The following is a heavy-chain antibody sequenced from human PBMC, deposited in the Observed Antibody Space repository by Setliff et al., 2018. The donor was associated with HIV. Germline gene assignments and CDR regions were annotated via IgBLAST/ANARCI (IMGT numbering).Heavy chain of an antibody. J-gene: IGHJ2*01. Sequence: ASVKVSCKASGDTFSKHAVSWVRQAPGQGLEWMGSFIPTYDTTSYAREFQGRLTITADESTSTVYMDLSSLGSEDTAMYYCAKESTVAARPARYFDLWGRGTLVTVSS. CDR3: AKESTVAARPARYFDL. V-gene: IGHV1-69*13. CDR2: FIPTYDTT. D-gene: IGHD6-6*01. CDR1: GDTFSKHA.